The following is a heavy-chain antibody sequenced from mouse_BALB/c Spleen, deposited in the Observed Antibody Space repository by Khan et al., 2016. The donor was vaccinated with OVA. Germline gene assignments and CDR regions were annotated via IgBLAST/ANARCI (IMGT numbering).Heavy chain of an antibody. CDR1: GFSLSRYN. CDR3: ARAYYRYDGYYAMDY. J-gene: IGHJ4*01. V-gene: IGHV2-6-4*01. D-gene: IGHD2-14*01. Sequence: QVQLKQSGPGLVAPSQSLSNTCTVSGFSLSRYNLHWVRQPPGKGLEWLGMIWGGGGTDYNSTLKSRLNISKDNSKSQVLLKMNSLQTDDTAMYYCARAYYRYDGYYAMDYWGQGTSVTVSS. CDR2: IWGGGGT.